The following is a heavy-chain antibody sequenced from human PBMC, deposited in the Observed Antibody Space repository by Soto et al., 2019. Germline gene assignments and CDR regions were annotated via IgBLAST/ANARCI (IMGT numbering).Heavy chain of an antibody. CDR1: GVYFSANY. CDR3: ATGGLFSS. D-gene: IGHD3-3*01. J-gene: IGHJ5*02. CDR2: INHSGGT. V-gene: IGHV4-34*01. Sequence: AETLSLTCGISGVYFSANYWSWIRQSPGKGLEWLGEINHSGGTEYNPSLKSRVTISADSSKNQFSLTLTSVTAADTAVYYRATGGLFSSWGQGTLVTVSS.